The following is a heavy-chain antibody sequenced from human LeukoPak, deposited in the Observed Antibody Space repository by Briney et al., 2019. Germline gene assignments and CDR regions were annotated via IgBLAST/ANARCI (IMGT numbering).Heavy chain of an antibody. D-gene: IGHD4-17*01. J-gene: IGHJ6*02. CDR2: INPSGGST. V-gene: IGHV1-46*01. Sequence: GESLKIFCKGSGYTFTSYWIGWVRQAPGQGLEWMGIINPSGGSTSYAQKFQGRVTMTRDTSTSTVYMELSSLRSEDTAVYYCARDRGDYIVFPGYGMDVWGQGTTVTVSS. CDR3: ARDRGDYIVFPGYGMDV. CDR1: GYTFTSYW.